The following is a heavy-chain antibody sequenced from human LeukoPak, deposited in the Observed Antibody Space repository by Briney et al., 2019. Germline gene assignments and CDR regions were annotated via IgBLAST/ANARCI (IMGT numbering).Heavy chain of an antibody. V-gene: IGHV3-7*01. CDR2: IKQDGSEE. D-gene: IGHD3-16*01. J-gene: IGHJ4*02. CDR1: GFTFSAFW. Sequence: PGGSLRLSCAASGFTFSAFWMSWVRQAPGKGLEWVANIKQDGSEEHYVDSVEGRFSISRDNAKNSLYLQMSSLRAEDTAVYYCARDWFGGCEGCRDGEASAEKWGDYWGQGTPVTVSS. CDR3: ARDWFGGCEGCRDGEASAEKWGDY.